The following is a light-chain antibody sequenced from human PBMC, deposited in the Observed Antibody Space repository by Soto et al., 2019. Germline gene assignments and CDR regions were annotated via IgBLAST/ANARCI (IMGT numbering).Light chain of an antibody. CDR3: QKYHSGPRT. Sequence: DIQMTQSPSSLSASVGDRVTITCRANQNISYYLAWYQQKQGKVPKLLIYGASTLQSGDPSRFSGSGSGTDFTLTISSLRPDDIATDYCQKYHSGPRTFGQGTKVEIK. CDR2: GAS. V-gene: IGKV1-27*01. J-gene: IGKJ1*01. CDR1: QNISYY.